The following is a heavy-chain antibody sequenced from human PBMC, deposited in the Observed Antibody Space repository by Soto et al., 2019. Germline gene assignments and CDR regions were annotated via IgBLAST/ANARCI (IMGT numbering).Heavy chain of an antibody. CDR1: GFTFSGSA. V-gene: IGHV3-73*01. CDR2: IRSKANSYAT. Sequence: GGSLRLSCAASGFTFSGSAMHWVRQASGKGLEWIGRIRSKANSYATAYAASVKGRFTISRDDSKNTAYLQMNSLKTEDTAVYYCTRLLDYEGYYYGMDVWGQGTTVTVSS. J-gene: IGHJ6*02. CDR3: TRLLDYEGYYYGMDV. D-gene: IGHD4-17*01.